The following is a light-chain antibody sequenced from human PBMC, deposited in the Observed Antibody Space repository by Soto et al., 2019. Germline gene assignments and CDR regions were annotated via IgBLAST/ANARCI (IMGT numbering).Light chain of an antibody. CDR1: SSNIGINY. CDR3: AAWDDSLSSPV. V-gene: IGLV1-47*01. CDR2: RNN. Sequence: QAVVTQPPSASGTPGQRVTISCSGSSSNIGINYVYWYQQLPGTAPKLLIYRNNQRPSGVPDRFSGSKSGTSASLAISGLRSEDEADYYCAAWDDSLSSPVFGGGTKVTV. J-gene: IGLJ3*02.